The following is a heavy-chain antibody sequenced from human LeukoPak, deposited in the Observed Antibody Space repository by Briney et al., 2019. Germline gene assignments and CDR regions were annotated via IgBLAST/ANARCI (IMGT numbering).Heavy chain of an antibody. D-gene: IGHD3-3*01. CDR1: GFTFSSYS. CDR3: ARDQGYYDFWSGYSDY. CDR2: ISSSSSYI. Sequence: GGSLRLSCAASGFTFSSYSMNWVRQAPGKGLEWVSSISSSSSYIYYADSVKGRLTISRDNAKNSLYLQMNSLRAEDTAVYYCARDQGYYDFWSGYSDYWGQGTLVTVSS. J-gene: IGHJ4*02. V-gene: IGHV3-21*01.